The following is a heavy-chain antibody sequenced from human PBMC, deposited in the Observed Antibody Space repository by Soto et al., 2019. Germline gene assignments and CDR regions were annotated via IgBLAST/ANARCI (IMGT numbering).Heavy chain of an antibody. CDR3: TRDIRTESTYYFDP. CDR1: GFTFGDYA. Sequence: GGSLRLSCTASGFTFGDYAMSWFRQAPGKGLEWVGFIRSKAYGGTTEYAASVKGRFTISRDDSKSIAYLQMNSLKTEDTAVYYCTRDIRTESTYYFDPWGQGTLVTVSS. J-gene: IGHJ5*02. V-gene: IGHV3-49*03. D-gene: IGHD3-10*01. CDR2: IRSKAYGGTT.